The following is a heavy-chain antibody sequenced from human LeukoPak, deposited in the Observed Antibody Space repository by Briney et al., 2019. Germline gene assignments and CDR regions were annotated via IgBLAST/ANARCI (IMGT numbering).Heavy chain of an antibody. CDR3: ARDHQGGLPRPGDY. V-gene: IGHV1-8*03. D-gene: IGHD3-16*01. CDR1: GYTFTSYD. Sequence: EASVKVSCKASGYTFTSYDINWVRQATGQGLEWVGWMNPNSGNTGYAQKFQGRVTITRNTSISTAYMELSSLRSEDTAVYYCARDHQGGLPRPGDYWGQGTLVTVSS. CDR2: MNPNSGNT. J-gene: IGHJ4*02.